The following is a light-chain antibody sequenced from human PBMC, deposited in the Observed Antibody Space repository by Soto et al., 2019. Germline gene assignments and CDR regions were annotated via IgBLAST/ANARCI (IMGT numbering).Light chain of an antibody. Sequence: EIVISQSPATVSVSPGERATLSWRASQSVNIYLAWYQQKPGQAPRLLIYDASNRATGIPARFSGSGSGTDFTLTISSLEPEDIAVYYCQQRSNWRVTFGGGTKVDI. CDR1: QSVNIY. CDR3: QQRSNWRVT. J-gene: IGKJ4*01. CDR2: DAS. V-gene: IGKV3-11*01.